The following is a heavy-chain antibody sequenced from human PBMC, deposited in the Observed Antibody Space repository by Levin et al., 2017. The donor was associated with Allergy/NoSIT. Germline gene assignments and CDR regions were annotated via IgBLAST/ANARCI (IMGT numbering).Heavy chain of an antibody. CDR3: ARRGDILTGYYFHYYYAMDV. CDR1: GFTFSSSS. D-gene: IGHD3-9*01. J-gene: IGHJ6*02. CDR2: ISSSSSYI. V-gene: IGHV3-21*01. Sequence: LSLTCAASGFTFSSSSMNWVRQAPGKGLEWVSSISSSSSYIYYADSVKGRFTISRDNAKNSLYLQMNSLRAEDTAVYYCARRGDILTGYYFHYYYAMDVWGQGTTVTVSS.